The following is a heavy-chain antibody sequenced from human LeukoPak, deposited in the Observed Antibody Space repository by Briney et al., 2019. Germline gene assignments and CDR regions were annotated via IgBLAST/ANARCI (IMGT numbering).Heavy chain of an antibody. CDR3: ARGWCRGGSCRYPGRYYYGMDV. D-gene: IGHD2-15*01. CDR1: GGSFSGYY. V-gene: IGHV4-34*01. CDR2: INHSGST. J-gene: IGHJ6*04. Sequence: PSETLSLTCAVYGGSFSGYYWSWIRQPPGKGLEWIGEINHSGSTNYNPSLKSRVTTSVDTSKNQFSLKLSSVTAADTAVYYCARGWCRGGSCRYPGRYYYGMDVWGKGTTVTVSS.